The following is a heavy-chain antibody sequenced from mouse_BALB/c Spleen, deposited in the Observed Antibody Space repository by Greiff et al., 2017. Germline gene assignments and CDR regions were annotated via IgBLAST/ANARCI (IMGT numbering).Heavy chain of an antibody. CDR2: INPSNGGT. J-gene: IGHJ2*01. CDR1: GYTFTSYY. CDR3: TRPANWDGVDY. D-gene: IGHD4-1*01. Sequence: QVQLQQSGAELVKPGASVKLSCKASGYTFTSYYMYWVKQRPGQGLEWIGGINPSNGGTNFNEKFKSKATLTVDKSSSTAYMQLSSLTSEDSAVYYCTRPANWDGVDYWGQGTTLTVSS. V-gene: IGHV1S81*02.